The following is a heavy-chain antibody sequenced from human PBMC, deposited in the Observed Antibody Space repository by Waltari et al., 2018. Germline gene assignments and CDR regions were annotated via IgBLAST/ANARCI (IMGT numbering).Heavy chain of an antibody. Sequence: QVQLVQSGAEVKKPGASVKVSCKASGYTFTGYYMPWVRQAHGQGLEWMGWINPNSGGTNYAQKFQGWVTMTRDTSISTAYMELSRLRSDDTAVYYCARVGYGSGSYYLDAFDIWGQGTMVTVSS. CDR3: ARVGYGSGSYYLDAFDI. CDR2: INPNSGGT. J-gene: IGHJ3*02. V-gene: IGHV1-2*04. CDR1: GYTFTGYY. D-gene: IGHD3-10*01.